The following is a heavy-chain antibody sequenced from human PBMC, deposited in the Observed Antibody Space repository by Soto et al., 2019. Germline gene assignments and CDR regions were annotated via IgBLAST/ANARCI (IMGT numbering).Heavy chain of an antibody. D-gene: IGHD1-1*01. J-gene: IGHJ6*02. Sequence: QVQLVQSGAEVKKPGSSVKVSCKASGDTFNSFAISWVRQAPGQGLEWMGGIIPIFRTPKYAQKFRGRVTITADEFTSTAYMELSSLRSEDTAVYYCARDKDREQLGGNYYYALDVWGQGTTVIVSS. CDR1: GDTFNSFA. CDR3: ARDKDREQLGGNYYYALDV. CDR2: IIPIFRTP. V-gene: IGHV1-69*12.